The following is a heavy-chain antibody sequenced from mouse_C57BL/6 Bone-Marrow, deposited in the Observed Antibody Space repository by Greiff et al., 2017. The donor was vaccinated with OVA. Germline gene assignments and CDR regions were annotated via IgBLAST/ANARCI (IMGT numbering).Heavy chain of an antibody. D-gene: IGHD1-1*01. V-gene: IGHV1-55*01. CDR2: IYPGSGST. CDR1: GYTFTSYW. Sequence: QVQLQQPGAELVKRGASVKMSCKASGYTFTSYWITWVKQRPGQGLEWIGDIYPGSGSTNYNEKFKSKATLTVDTSSSTAYMQLSSLTSEDSAVYYCARRYYGSSYWYFDVWGTGTTVTVSS. CDR3: ARRYYGSSYWYFDV. J-gene: IGHJ1*03.